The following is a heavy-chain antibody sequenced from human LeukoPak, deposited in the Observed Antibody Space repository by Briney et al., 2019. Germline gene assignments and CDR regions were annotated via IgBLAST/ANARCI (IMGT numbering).Heavy chain of an antibody. D-gene: IGHD3-10*01. J-gene: IGHJ5*02. CDR3: ARHTRAERFGELLLSFSWFDP. Sequence: GESLKISCKGSGYSFTSYWIGRVRQMPGKGLELMGIIYPGDSDNRYSPSFQGQVTISADKSISTAYLQWSSLKASDTAMYYCARHTRAERFGELLLSFSWFDPWGQGTLVTVSS. V-gene: IGHV5-51*01. CDR2: IYPGDSDN. CDR1: GYSFTSYW.